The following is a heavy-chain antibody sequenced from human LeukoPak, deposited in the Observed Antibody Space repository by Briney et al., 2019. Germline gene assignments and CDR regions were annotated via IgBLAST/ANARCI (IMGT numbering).Heavy chain of an antibody. V-gene: IGHV3-20*04. CDR1: GFTFGDYG. D-gene: IGHD1-7*01. Sequence: GGSLRLSCVASGFTFGDYGMSWIRHAPGKGLEWVSGISWNADSTVHADSVKGRFTISRDNAKNSLYLQMDSLRAEDTALYYCARDIGITGTTIFVYWGQGTPVTVS. CDR3: ARDIGITGTTIFVY. J-gene: IGHJ4*02. CDR2: ISWNADST.